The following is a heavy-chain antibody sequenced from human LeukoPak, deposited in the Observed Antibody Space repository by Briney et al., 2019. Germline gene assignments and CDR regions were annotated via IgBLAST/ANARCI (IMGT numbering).Heavy chain of an antibody. D-gene: IGHD3-3*02. Sequence: PSQTLSLTCTVSGGSISSGGYYWSWIRQHPGKGLEWIGYIYYSGSIYYNPSLKSRLTISVDTSKNQFSLKLNSVTAADTAVYYCARDRRDSIPRGFDYWGQGTLVTVSS. J-gene: IGHJ4*02. CDR2: IYYSGSI. V-gene: IGHV4-31*03. CDR3: ARDRRDSIPRGFDY. CDR1: GGSISSGGYY.